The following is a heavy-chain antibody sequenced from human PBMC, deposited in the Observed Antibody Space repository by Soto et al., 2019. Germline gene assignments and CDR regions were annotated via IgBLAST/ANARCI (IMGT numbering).Heavy chain of an antibody. Sequence: QVQLVQSGAEVKKPGASVKVSCKASGYTFTNYDINWVRQATGRELEWMGWMNPNSDITGYAVTFQGRVTMSRNISISTAYMELSSLRSEDTAVYYCARTYYDFCSANEGGLYYHYYMDIWGKGTTVIVSS. CDR3: ARTYYDFCSANEGGLYYHYYMDI. J-gene: IGHJ6*03. V-gene: IGHV1-8*01. CDR1: GYTFTNYD. D-gene: IGHD3-3*01. CDR2: MNPNSDIT.